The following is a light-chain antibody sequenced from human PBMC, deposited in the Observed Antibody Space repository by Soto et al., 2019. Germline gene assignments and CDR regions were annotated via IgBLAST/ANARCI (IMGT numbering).Light chain of an antibody. CDR2: KAS. CDR3: QQYNSHPWT. Sequence: DIQMTQSPSTLPESVGDRVTVTCRASQSIRSWLAWYQEKPGKAPKLLIYKASILETGVPSRFSGSGSGTEFTLTISSLQTDDFGTYYCQQYNSHPWTFGQGTKVEMK. CDR1: QSIRSW. V-gene: IGKV1-5*03. J-gene: IGKJ1*01.